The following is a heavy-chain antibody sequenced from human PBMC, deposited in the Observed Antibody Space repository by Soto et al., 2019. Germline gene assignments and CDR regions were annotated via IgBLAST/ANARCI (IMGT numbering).Heavy chain of an antibody. V-gene: IGHV3-33*01. CDR1: GFTFSSYG. CDR3: ARDTRLLWFGNEGNWFDP. D-gene: IGHD3-10*01. CDR2: IWYDGSNK. Sequence: GGSLRLSCAASGFTFSSYGMHWVRQAPGKGLEWVAVIWYDGSNKYYADSVKGRFTISRDNSKNTLYLQMNSLRAEDTAVYYCARDTRLLWFGNEGNWFDPWGQGTLVTVSS. J-gene: IGHJ5*02.